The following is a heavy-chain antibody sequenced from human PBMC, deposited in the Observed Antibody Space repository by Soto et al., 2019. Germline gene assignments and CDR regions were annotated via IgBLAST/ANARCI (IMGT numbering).Heavy chain of an antibody. CDR2: ISGSGGST. Sequence: HPGGSLRLSCAGSGFTFSNYAMSWVRQAPGKGLAWVSAISGSGGSTYYADSVKGRFTISRDNSKNTLHLQMNSLRAEDTALYYCAKVPVGATGRFDYWGQGTLVTVSS. CDR1: GFTFSNYA. CDR3: AKVPVGATGRFDY. V-gene: IGHV3-23*01. J-gene: IGHJ4*02. D-gene: IGHD1-26*01.